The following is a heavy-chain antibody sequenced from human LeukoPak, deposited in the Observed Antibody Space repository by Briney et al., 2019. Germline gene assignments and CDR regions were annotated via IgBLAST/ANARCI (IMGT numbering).Heavy chain of an antibody. CDR1: GYTFTSYD. CDR2: MNPNSGNT. D-gene: IGHD3-9*01. J-gene: IGHJ6*03. CDR3: ARCQRWLGYYYYYYMDV. Sequence: ASVKVSCKASGYTFTSYDINWARQATGQGLEWMGWMNPNSGNTGYAQKFQGRVTMTRNTSISTAYMELSSLRSEDTAVYYCARCQRWLGYYYYYYMDVWGKGTTVTVSS. V-gene: IGHV1-8*01.